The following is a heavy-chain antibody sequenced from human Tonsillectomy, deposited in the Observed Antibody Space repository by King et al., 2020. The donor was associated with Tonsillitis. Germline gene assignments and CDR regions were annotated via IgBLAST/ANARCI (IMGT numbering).Heavy chain of an antibody. CDR2: INPNSGGT. J-gene: IGHJ4*02. D-gene: IGHD6-19*01. CDR1: GYRFTGSY. V-gene: IGHV1-2*02. CDR3: AGESQSSGWDFGY. Sequence: EQLVQSGAEVKKPGASVKVSCKASGYRFTGSYMHWVRQAPGQGLQWMGWINPNSGGTNYPQRFQGRVTMTRDTSISTAYMELSRLRSDDTAVYYCAGESQSSGWDFGYWGQGTLVTVSS.